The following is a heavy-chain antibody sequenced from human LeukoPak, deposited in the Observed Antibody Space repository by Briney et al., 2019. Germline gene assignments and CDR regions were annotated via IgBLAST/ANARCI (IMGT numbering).Heavy chain of an antibody. Sequence: RGSLRLSCAASGFTFSSYSMNWVRQAPGKGLEWVSSISSSSSYIYYADSVKGRFTISRDNAKNSLYLQMNSLRAEDTAVYYCARAFSGYDWPDYWGQGTLVTVSS. D-gene: IGHD5-12*01. CDR1: GFTFSSYS. V-gene: IGHV3-21*01. CDR3: ARAFSGYDWPDY. J-gene: IGHJ4*02. CDR2: ISSSSSYI.